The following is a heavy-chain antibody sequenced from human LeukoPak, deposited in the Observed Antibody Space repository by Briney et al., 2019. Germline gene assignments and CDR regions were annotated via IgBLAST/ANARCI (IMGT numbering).Heavy chain of an antibody. V-gene: IGHV3-23*01. D-gene: IGHD2-15*01. Sequence: GGSLRLSCAASGFTFSSYAMSWVRQAPGKGLEWVSAISGSGGSTYYADSVKGRFTISRDNAKNSLYLQMNSLRAEDTAVYYCARESRGRVVVVAATRPFDYWGQGTLVTVSS. CDR2: ISGSGGST. J-gene: IGHJ4*02. CDR3: ARESRGRVVVVAATRPFDY. CDR1: GFTFSSYA.